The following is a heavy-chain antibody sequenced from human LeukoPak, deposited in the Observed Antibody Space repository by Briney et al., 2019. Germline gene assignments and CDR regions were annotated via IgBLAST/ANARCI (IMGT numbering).Heavy chain of an antibody. CDR1: GDSINSNY. CDR2: IYYGGST. CDR3: ARLLAGCPGGRCRAHFDY. Sequence: SEXLSLTCSVSGDSINSNYWSWMRQPPGKGLEWIGYIYYGGSTNYNPSLTSRVSMSVDTSKNQFSLNLSSVTAADTAVYHCARLLAGCPGGRCRAHFDYWGQGTLVTVSS. J-gene: IGHJ4*02. D-gene: IGHD2-15*01. V-gene: IGHV4-59*01.